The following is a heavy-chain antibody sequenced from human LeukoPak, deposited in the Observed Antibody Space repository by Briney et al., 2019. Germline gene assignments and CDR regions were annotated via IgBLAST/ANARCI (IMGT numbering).Heavy chain of an antibody. CDR3: ARSLSTAGIDY. CDR1: GYSISSGRY. V-gene: IGHV4-38-2*01. J-gene: IGHJ4*02. D-gene: IGHD2-2*01. CDR2: IYHSGST. Sequence: KPSVTLSLTCAVSGYSISSGRYWGWIRQPPGKGLEWIGSIYHSGSTYYNPSLKSRVTISVDTSKSQFSLNLRSVTAADTAVYYCARSLSTAGIDYWGQGTLVTVSS.